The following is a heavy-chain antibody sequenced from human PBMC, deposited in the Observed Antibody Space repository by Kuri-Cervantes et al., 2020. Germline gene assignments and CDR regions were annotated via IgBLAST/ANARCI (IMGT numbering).Heavy chain of an antibody. J-gene: IGHJ4*02. D-gene: IGHD3-10*01. CDR2: IYTSGST. Sequence: GSLRLSCTVSGGSISSYYWSWIRQPAGKGLEWIGRIYTSGSTNYNPSLRSRVTISVDTSKNQFSLKLASVTASDTAVYYCARNRWGGYGSGFDHWGQGALVTVSS. V-gene: IGHV4-4*07. CDR1: GGSISSYY. CDR3: ARNRWGGYGSGFDH.